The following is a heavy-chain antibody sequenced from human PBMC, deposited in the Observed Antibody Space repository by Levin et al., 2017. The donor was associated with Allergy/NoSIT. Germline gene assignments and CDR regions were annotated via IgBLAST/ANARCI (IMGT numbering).Heavy chain of an antibody. CDR1: GFIFSSYW. CDR3: VRGAGGLDH. D-gene: IGHD3-16*01. V-gene: IGHV3-74*01. Sequence: AGGSLRLSCAASGFIFSSYWMHWVRQVPGKGLVWVSHITSDGSGTSYVDSVRGRFTISRDNAKNTLYLQMNSLRDEDTAVYYCVRGAGGLDHWGQGTLVIVSS. J-gene: IGHJ4*02. CDR2: ITSDGSGT.